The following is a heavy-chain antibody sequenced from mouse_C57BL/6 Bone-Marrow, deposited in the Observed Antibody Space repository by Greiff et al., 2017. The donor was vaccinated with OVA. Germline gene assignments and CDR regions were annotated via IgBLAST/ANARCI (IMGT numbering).Heavy chain of an antibody. CDR2: ISSGSSTI. D-gene: IGHD2-2*01. CDR3: ARMVTNAMDY. J-gene: IGHJ4*01. Sequence: EVKLQESGGGLVKPGGSLKLSCAASGFTFSDYGMHWVRQAPEKGLEWVAYISSGSSTIYYADTVKGRFTISRDNAKNTLFLQMTSLRSEDTAMYYCARMVTNAMDYWGQGTSVTVSS. V-gene: IGHV5-17*01. CDR1: GFTFSDYG.